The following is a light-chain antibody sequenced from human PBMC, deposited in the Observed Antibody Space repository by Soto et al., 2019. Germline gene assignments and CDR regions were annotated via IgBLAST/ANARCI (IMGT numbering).Light chain of an antibody. CDR3: LQHYNHPLT. J-gene: IGKJ4*02. Sequence: AIEMTQSPSSRSASVGERVTITCRGGQVIKNDLSGYQQRPGRDPKLQIYVASNLQSGVPSRFSGSGSGTDFTLNISSLQPEDFATYHCLQHYNHPLTVGGGPNVEIK. CDR2: VAS. CDR1: QVIKND. V-gene: IGKV1-6*01.